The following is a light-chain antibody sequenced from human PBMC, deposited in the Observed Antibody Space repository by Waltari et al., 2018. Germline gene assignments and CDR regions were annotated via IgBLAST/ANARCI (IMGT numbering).Light chain of an antibody. J-gene: IGLJ3*02. CDR1: SSDVGGYNY. Sequence: QSALTQPRSVSGSPGQSVTISCTGTSSDVGGYNYVSWYQQHPGKAPKRVIYEVSKRPSGVPDRFSGSKSGNTASLTISGLQAEDEADYYCCSYAYTYWVFGGGTKLTVL. CDR3: CSYAYTYWV. V-gene: IGLV2-11*01. CDR2: EVS.